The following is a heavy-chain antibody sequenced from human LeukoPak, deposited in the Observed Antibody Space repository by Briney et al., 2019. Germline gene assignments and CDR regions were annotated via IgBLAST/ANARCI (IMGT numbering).Heavy chain of an antibody. CDR3: AKADDILTGYYPPEPFDY. CDR1: GFTFSSYA. V-gene: IGHV3-23*01. J-gene: IGHJ4*02. D-gene: IGHD3-9*01. CDR2: ISGSGVTT. Sequence: GGSLRLSCAASGFTFSSYAINWVRQAPGKGLEWVSAISGSGVTTYYADSVKGRFTISRDNSKNTLYLQMNSLRAEDTAVYYCAKADDILTGYYPPEPFDYWGQGTLVTVSS.